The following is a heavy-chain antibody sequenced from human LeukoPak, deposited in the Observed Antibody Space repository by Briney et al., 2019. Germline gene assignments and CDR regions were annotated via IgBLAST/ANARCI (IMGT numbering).Heavy chain of an antibody. CDR1: GFTLSSYE. CDR2: ISSSGSTI. V-gene: IGHV3-48*03. D-gene: IGHD6-19*01. Sequence: GGSLRLSCAASGFTLSSYEMNWVRQAPGKGLEWVSYISSSGSTIYYADSVKGRFTISRDNAKNSLYLQMNSLRAEDTAVYYCARGYSSGWYFDYFDYWGQGTLVTVSS. CDR3: ARGYSSGWYFDYFDY. J-gene: IGHJ4*02.